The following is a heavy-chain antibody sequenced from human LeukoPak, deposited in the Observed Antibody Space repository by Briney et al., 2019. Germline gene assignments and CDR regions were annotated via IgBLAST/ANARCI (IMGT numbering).Heavy chain of an antibody. V-gene: IGHV4-61*02. J-gene: IGHJ6*03. CDR2: IYTSGST. Sequence: SQTLSLTCTVSGGSISSGSYYWSWIRQPAGKGLEWIGRIYTSGSTNYNPSLKSRVTISVGTSKNQFSLKLSSVTAADTAVYYCARDHEVVPSYYYMDVWGKGTTVTVSS. D-gene: IGHD2-2*01. CDR3: ARDHEVVPSYYYMDV. CDR1: GGSISSGSYY.